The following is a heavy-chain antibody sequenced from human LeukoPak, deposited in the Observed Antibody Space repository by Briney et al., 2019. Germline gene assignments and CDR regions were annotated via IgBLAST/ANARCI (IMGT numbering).Heavy chain of an antibody. V-gene: IGHV4-59*12. CDR1: GGSISSYY. Sequence: SETLSLTCTVSGGSISSYYWSWIRQPPGKGLEWIGYIYYSGSTNYNPSLKSRVTISVDTSKNQFSLQLNSVTPEDTAVYYCARESVVLGRYSSSWVPDYWGQGTLVTVSS. D-gene: IGHD6-13*01. J-gene: IGHJ4*02. CDR3: ARESVVLGRYSSSWVPDY. CDR2: IYYSGST.